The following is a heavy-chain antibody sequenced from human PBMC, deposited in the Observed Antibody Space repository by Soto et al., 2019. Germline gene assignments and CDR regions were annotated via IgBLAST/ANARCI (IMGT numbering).Heavy chain of an antibody. D-gene: IGHD3-22*01. CDR3: ARHFVAVVIKGWGY. J-gene: IGHJ4*02. V-gene: IGHV4-39*01. Sequence: SETLSLTCTVSGGSIDRSKYYLDWIRQPPGKGLEWIGTTYYNGNAYYNPSLQSRVTMSVDTSKNQFSLKLISVTAADTAVYYCARHFVAVVIKGWGYWGQGTLVTVSS. CDR1: GGSIDRSKYY. CDR2: TYYNGNA.